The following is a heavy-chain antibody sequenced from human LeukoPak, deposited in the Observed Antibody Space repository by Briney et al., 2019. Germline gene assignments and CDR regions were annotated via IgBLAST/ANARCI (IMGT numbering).Heavy chain of an antibody. D-gene: IGHD1-26*01. CDR1: GGFTPTYY. Sequence: SETLSLTCTVSGGFTPTYYWSWIRQPPGKGLEWIGYTFYSGSTNYNPSLKSRVTISVDTSKNQFSLKLSSVTAADTAVYYCAREIGRDYFDYWGQGTLVTVSS. V-gene: IGHV4-59*01. J-gene: IGHJ4*02. CDR3: AREIGRDYFDY. CDR2: TFYSGST.